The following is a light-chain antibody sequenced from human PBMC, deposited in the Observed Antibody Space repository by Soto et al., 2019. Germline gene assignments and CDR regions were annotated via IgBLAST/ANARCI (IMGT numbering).Light chain of an antibody. CDR3: QQSYKTPRT. J-gene: IGKJ2*01. CDR1: QNINSY. V-gene: IGKV1-39*01. CDR2: TAS. Sequence: DVQLTQSPSSLSASLGDRVTITCRASQNINSYLNWYQQKPGKAPKLLIYTASSLQIGVPSRFSGSGSGTDFTLAISSLQPEDSATYYCQQSYKTPRTFGQGTKLEIK.